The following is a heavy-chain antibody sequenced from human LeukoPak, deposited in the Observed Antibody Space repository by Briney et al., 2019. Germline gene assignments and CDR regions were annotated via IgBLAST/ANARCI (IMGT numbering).Heavy chain of an antibody. D-gene: IGHD2-2*01. CDR2: ISGSGGST. Sequence: GGSLRLSCAASGFTFSSYAMSWVRQAPGKGLEWVSAISGSGGSTYYADSVKGRFTISSDNSKNTLYLQMNSLRAEDTAVYYCARRMGYCSSTSCYGNGGYFDYWGQGTLVTVSS. CDR3: ARRMGYCSSTSCYGNGGYFDY. V-gene: IGHV3-23*01. CDR1: GFTFSSYA. J-gene: IGHJ4*02.